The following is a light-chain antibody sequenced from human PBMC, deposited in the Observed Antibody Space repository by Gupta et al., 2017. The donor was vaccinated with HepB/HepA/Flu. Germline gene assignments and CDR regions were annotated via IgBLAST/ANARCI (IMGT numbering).Light chain of an antibody. Sequence: QSVLTQPPPVSGAPGPRVPVSCTGSSSNVGAGYDVHWYQQLPGTAPKLLIHGNSDRPSGVPDRFSGSKSGTSASLAISGLQAEDGADYYCQSYDNSLNAVVFGGGTKLTVL. J-gene: IGLJ2*01. CDR1: SSNVGAGYD. V-gene: IGLV1-40*01. CDR2: GNS. CDR3: QSYDNSLNAVV.